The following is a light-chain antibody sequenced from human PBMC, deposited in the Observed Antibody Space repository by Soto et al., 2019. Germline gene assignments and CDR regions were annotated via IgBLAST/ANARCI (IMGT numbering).Light chain of an antibody. CDR2: AAS. CDR1: QGIGND. Sequence: AIQMTQSPSSLSASVGDRVTITCRASQGIGNDLAWYQQKPGKAPKLLIYAASTLQSGVPSRFSGSGSGTDFTLAISNLQPGDLASYYCLQDFHFPLSFGGGTKVEIK. V-gene: IGKV1-6*02. CDR3: LQDFHFPLS. J-gene: IGKJ4*01.